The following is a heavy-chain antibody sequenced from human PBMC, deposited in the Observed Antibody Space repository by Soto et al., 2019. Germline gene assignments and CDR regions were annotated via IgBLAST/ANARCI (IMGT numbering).Heavy chain of an antibody. V-gene: IGHV4-39*01. CDR3: ARRQEWLGAYYMDV. CDR2: IYYSGST. D-gene: IGHD3-3*01. J-gene: IGHJ6*03. CDR1: GGSISSSSYY. Sequence: QLQLQESGPGLVKPSETLSLTCTVSGGSISSSSYYWGWIRQPPGKGLEWIGSIYYSGSTYYNPSLKSRVTISVDTSKNQFSLKLSSVTAADTAVYYCARRQEWLGAYYMDVWGKGTTVTVSS.